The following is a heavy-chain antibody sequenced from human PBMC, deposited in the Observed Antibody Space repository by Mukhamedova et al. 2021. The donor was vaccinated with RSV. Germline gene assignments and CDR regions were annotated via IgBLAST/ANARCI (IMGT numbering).Heavy chain of an antibody. Sequence: MGRIIPIFGTANYAQKFQGRVTITADESTSTAYMELSSLRSEDTAVYYCARELRVEVVPAAIAGWFDPWGQGTLVTVSS. CDR3: ARELRVEVVPAAIAGWFDP. CDR2: IIPIFGTA. J-gene: IGHJ5*02. D-gene: IGHD2-2*02. V-gene: IGHV1-69*15.